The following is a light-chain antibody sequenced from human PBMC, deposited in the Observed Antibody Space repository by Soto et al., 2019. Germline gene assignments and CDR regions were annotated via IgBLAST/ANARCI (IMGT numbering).Light chain of an antibody. Sequence: DIQMTQSPSILSASVGDRVTITCRASQSISSWLAWYQQKPGKAPKLLIYKASTLESGVPSRFSGSGSWTEVTLTISSMQLYDFATYYCQQYKTYVWSCGRGTKVEIK. CDR3: QQYKTYVWS. J-gene: IGKJ1*01. CDR1: QSISSW. CDR2: KAS. V-gene: IGKV1-5*03.